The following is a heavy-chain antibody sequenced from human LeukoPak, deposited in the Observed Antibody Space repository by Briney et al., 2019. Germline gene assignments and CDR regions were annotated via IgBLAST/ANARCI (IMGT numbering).Heavy chain of an antibody. V-gene: IGHV4-59*11. CDR1: GDSFSSHY. CDR3: ARDLVTVTKGFDI. CDR2: ISYIGST. Sequence: SETLSLTCTVSGDSFSSHYWTWIRQPPGKGLEWIGYISYIGSTNYNPSLKSRVTISIDTSKNQFSLKLTSVTAADTAVYYCARDLVTVTKGFDIWGQGAMVSVSS. D-gene: IGHD4-17*01. J-gene: IGHJ3*02.